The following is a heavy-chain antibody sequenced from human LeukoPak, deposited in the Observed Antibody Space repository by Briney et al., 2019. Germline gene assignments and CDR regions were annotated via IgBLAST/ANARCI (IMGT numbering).Heavy chain of an antibody. CDR2: IYSGGST. CDR3: ALSAGGSYPHNDAFDI. V-gene: IGHV3-66*01. J-gene: IGHJ3*02. D-gene: IGHD1-26*01. CDR1: GFTVSSNY. Sequence: PGGSLRLSCAASGFTVSSNYMSWVRQAPGKGLEWVSVIYSGGSTYYADSVKGRFTISRDNSKNTLYLQMNSLRVEDTAVYYCALSAGGSYPHNDAFDIWGQGTMVTVSS.